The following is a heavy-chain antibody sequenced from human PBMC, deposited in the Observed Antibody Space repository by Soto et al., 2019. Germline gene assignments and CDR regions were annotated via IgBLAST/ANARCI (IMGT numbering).Heavy chain of an antibody. CDR3: ARGGSLNWYFDL. Sequence: EVQLVESGGGLVQPGGSLRLSCAASGFTFSSYWMHWVRQAPGKGLVWVSRINSDGSSTSYADSVKGRFTISRDNAKNTLYLQMNSLRAAYTAVYYCARGGSLNWYFDLWGRGTLVTVSS. CDR2: INSDGSST. J-gene: IGHJ2*01. CDR1: GFTFSSYW. D-gene: IGHD1-26*01. V-gene: IGHV3-74*01.